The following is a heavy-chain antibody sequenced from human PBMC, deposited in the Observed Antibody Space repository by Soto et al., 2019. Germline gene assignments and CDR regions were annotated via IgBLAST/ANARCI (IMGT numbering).Heavy chain of an antibody. CDR3: ATEYYYDSSGYPSKDY. CDR2: ISYDGSNK. CDR1: GFTFSSYG. V-gene: IGHV3-30*03. Sequence: QVQLVESGGGVVQPGRSLRLSCAASGFTFSSYGMHWVRQAPGKGLEWVAVISYDGSNKYYADSVKGRFTISRDNSKNTLYLQMNSLRAEDTAVYYCATEYYYDSSGYPSKDYWGQGTLVTVSS. D-gene: IGHD3-22*01. J-gene: IGHJ4*02.